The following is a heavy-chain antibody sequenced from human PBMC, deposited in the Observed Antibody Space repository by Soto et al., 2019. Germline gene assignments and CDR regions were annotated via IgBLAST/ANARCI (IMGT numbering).Heavy chain of an antibody. V-gene: IGHV4-39*01. CDR3: ARLKHIVVVTAIPPYNWFDP. J-gene: IGHJ5*02. Sequence: SETLSLTCTVSGGSISSSSYYWGWIRQPPGKGLEWIGSIYYSGSTYYNPSLKSRVTISVDTSKNQFSLKLSSVTAADTAVYYCARLKHIVVVTAIPPYNWFDPWGQGTLVTVSS. D-gene: IGHD2-21*02. CDR1: GGSISSSSYY. CDR2: IYYSGST.